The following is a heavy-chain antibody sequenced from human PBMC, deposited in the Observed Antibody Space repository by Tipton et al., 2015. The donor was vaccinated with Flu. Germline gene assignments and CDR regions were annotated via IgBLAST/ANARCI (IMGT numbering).Heavy chain of an antibody. Sequence: SLRLSCAASGFTFSSYGMHWVRQAPGKGLEWVAVIWFDGSDKYYADSVKGRFTISRDNSKNTLYLQINSLRAEDTAVYYWARGLTTVYAFDIWGQGTMVTVSS. D-gene: IGHD4-17*01. CDR2: IWFDGSDK. CDR1: GFTFSSYG. V-gene: IGHV3-33*01. J-gene: IGHJ3*02. CDR3: ARGLTTVYAFDI.